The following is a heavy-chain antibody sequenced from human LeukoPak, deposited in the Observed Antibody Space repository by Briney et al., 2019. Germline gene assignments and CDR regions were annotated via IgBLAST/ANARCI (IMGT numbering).Heavy chain of an antibody. CDR2: INWNGGST. CDR1: GFTFDDYG. D-gene: IGHD3-16*02. V-gene: IGHV3-20*04. Sequence: TGGSLRLSCAASGFTFDDYGMCWVRQAPGKGLEWVSGINWNGGSTGYADSVKGRFTISRDNAKNSLYLQMNSLRAEDTALYYCARAGDDYVWGSYRPIDYWGQGTLVTVSS. J-gene: IGHJ4*02. CDR3: ARAGDDYVWGSYRPIDY.